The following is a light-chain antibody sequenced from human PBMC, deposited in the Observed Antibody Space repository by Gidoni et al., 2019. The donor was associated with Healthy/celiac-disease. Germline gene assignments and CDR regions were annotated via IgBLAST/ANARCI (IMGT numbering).Light chain of an antibody. CDR3: QQRSNWPWT. J-gene: IGKJ1*01. Sequence: EIVFTQSPATLSLSPGERATLSCRASQSVSSYLAWYQQKPGQAPRLLIYEASNRATGIPARFSGSGSGTDFTLTISSLEPEDFAVYYCQQRSNWPWTFGQXTKVEIK. CDR1: QSVSSY. CDR2: EAS. V-gene: IGKV3-11*01.